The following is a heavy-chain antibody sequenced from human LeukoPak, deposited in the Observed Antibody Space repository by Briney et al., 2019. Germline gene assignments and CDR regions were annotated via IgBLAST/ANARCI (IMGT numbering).Heavy chain of an antibody. V-gene: IGHV1-2*02. D-gene: IGHD6-6*01. J-gene: IGHJ5*02. CDR3: ARGAWAYRSSSGWFDP. CDR1: GYTFTGYY. Sequence: ASVKVSCKASGYTFTGYYMHWVRQAPGQGHEWMGWINPNSGGTNYAQKFQGRVTMTRDTSISTAYMELSRLRSDDTAVYYCARGAWAYRSSSGWFDPWGQGTLVTVSS. CDR2: INPNSGGT.